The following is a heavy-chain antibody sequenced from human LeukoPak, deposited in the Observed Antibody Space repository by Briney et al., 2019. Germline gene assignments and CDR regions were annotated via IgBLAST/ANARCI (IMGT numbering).Heavy chain of an antibody. CDR1: GFTFSSYA. CDR2: ISYDGSNK. D-gene: IGHD2/OR15-2a*01. J-gene: IGHJ3*02. CDR3: ARDGPSTTDAFDI. Sequence: GGSLRLSCAASGFTFSSYAMHWVRQAPGKGLGWVAVISYDGSNKYYADSVKGRFTISRDNSKNTLYLQMNSLRAEDTAVYYCARDGPSTTDAFDIWGQGTMVTVSS. V-gene: IGHV3-30*14.